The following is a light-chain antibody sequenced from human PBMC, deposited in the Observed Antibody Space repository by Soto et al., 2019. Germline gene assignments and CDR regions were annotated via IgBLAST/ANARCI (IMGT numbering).Light chain of an antibody. CDR3: QQYGDSLVT. J-gene: IGKJ5*01. CDR2: DAS. CDR1: QSVSSSY. Sequence: IVLTQSPGTLSLSPGERATLSCRASQSVSSSYLAWYQQKPGQSPRLVIYDASSRATGIPDRFSGSGSGTDFTLTISRLEPEDFAVYYCQQYGDSLVTFGQGTRLEIK. V-gene: IGKV3-20*01.